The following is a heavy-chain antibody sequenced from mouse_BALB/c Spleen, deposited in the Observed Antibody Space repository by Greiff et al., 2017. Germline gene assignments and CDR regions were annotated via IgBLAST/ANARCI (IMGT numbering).Heavy chain of an antibody. V-gene: IGHV5-17*02. D-gene: IGHD2-3*01. CDR3: ARGWLLRGAMDY. Sequence: EVKVVESGGGLVQPGGSRKLSCAASGFTFSSFGMHWVRQAPEKGLEWVAYISSGSSTIYYADTVKGRFTISRDNPKNTLFLQMTSLRSEDTAMYYCARGWLLRGAMDYWGQGTSVTVSS. CDR2: ISSGSSTI. J-gene: IGHJ4*01. CDR1: GFTFSSFG.